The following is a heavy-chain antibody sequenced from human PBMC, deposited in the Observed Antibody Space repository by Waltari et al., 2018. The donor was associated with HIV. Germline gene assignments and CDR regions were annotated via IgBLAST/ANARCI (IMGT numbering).Heavy chain of an antibody. CDR3: ARVYGYSGSYPGAPDDY. J-gene: IGHJ4*02. V-gene: IGHV4-38-2*01. Sequence: QVQLQESGPGLVKPSEPLSLTCAVSGYSISSGSYWGWIRRPPGKGLEWIGSIYHSGSTYYNPSLKSRVTISVDTSKNQFSLKLSSVTAADTAVYYCARVYGYSGSYPGAPDDYWGQGTLVTVSS. CDR1: GYSISSGSY. D-gene: IGHD1-26*01. CDR2: IYHSGST.